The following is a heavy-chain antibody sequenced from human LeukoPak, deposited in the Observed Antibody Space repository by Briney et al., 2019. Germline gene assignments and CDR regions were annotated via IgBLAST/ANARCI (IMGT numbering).Heavy chain of an antibody. J-gene: IGHJ4*02. Sequence: SQTLSLTCAISGDNVYSGSVAWNWIRQSPSRGLEWLGRTYYRSMWYNDYAPSVKSRITVNLDTSKMELSLQLKSVSPEDTAVYYCARGQKTAFDFWGQGTLVTVSS. CDR3: ARGQKTAFDF. CDR2: TYYRSMWYN. D-gene: IGHD2-21*02. CDR1: GDNVYSGSVA. V-gene: IGHV6-1*01.